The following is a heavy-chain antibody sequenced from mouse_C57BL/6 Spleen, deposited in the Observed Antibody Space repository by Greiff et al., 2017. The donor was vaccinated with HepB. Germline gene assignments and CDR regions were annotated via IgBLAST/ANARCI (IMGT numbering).Heavy chain of an antibody. J-gene: IGHJ2*01. CDR2: INPSTGGT. Sequence: VQLQQSGPELVKPGASVKISCKASGYSFTGYYMNWVKQSPETSLEWIGEINPSTGGTTYNQKFKAKATLTVDKSSSTAYMQLKSLTSEDSAVYYCARSGVTDSYYFDYWGQGTTLTVSS. CDR3: ARSGVTDSYYFDY. D-gene: IGHD1-1*02. CDR1: GYSFTGYY. V-gene: IGHV1-42*01.